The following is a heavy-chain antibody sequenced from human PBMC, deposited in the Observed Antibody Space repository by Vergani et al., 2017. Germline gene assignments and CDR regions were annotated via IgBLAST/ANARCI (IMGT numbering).Heavy chain of an antibody. D-gene: IGHD2-15*01. CDR3: ARGLSGYCSGDKCYFHPWFDS. V-gene: IGHV1-8*03. CDR1: GYTFTNSD. Sequence: QVQLVQSGTEVKKPGASVKVSCKASGYTFTNSDINWVRRATGQGLEWMGWMNPINGNTGFAQKFRGRVTITRDTSISTAYMELSSRRSEDTGIYYCARGLSGYCSGDKCYFHPWFDSWGPGTLVTVSS. J-gene: IGHJ5*01. CDR2: MNPINGNT.